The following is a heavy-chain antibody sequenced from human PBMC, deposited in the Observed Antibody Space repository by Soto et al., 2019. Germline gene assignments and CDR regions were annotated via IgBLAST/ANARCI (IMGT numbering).Heavy chain of an antibody. J-gene: IGHJ6*02. V-gene: IGHV4-31*03. CDR2: IYCSGST. Sequence: TLSLTCTVSGGSISGYYWSWIRQHPGKGLEWIGYIYCSGSTYYNPSLKSRVTISVDTSKNQFSLKLSSVTAADTAVYYCARGQLVQKYYYYGMDVWGQGTTVTVSS. CDR1: GGSISGYY. D-gene: IGHD6-6*01. CDR3: ARGQLVQKYYYYGMDV.